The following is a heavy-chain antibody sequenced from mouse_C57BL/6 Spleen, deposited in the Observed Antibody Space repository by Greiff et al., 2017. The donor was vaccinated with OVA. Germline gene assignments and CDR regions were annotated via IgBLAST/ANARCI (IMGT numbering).Heavy chain of an antibody. V-gene: IGHV1-64*01. CDR1: GYTFTSYW. CDR3: ARLGGYDGYFDY. Sequence: QVQLQQPGAELVKPGASVKLSCKASGYTFTSYWMHWVKQRPGQGLEWIGMIHHNSGSTNYNEKFKSKATLTVDKSSSTAYMQLSSLTSEDSAVYYCARLGGYDGYFDYWGQGTTLTVSS. CDR2: IHHNSGST. D-gene: IGHD2-2*01. J-gene: IGHJ2*01.